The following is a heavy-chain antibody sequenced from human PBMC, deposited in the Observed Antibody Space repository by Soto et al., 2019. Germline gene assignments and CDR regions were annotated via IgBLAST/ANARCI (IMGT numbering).Heavy chain of an antibody. J-gene: IGHJ6*02. CDR2: IYWDDDK. D-gene: IGHD2-21*02. Sequence: KESGPTLVTPPQTLTLTCSVSGFSLNTGGLGVGWIRQPPGKALEWLALIYWDDDKRYSPSLRNRLSSSKDTSNNLVVFTMTNMDPVDTATYYCIHSRCGGDCLRSYSSHYYYGLDVWGQGTTVTVSS. V-gene: IGHV2-5*02. CDR3: IHSRCGGDCLRSYSSHYYYGLDV. CDR1: GFSLNTGGLG.